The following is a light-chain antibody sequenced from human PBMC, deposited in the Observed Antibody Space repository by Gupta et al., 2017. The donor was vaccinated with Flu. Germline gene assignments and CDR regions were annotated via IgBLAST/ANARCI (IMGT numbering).Light chain of an antibody. CDR2: DVT. CDR1: FSGVGAYNY. V-gene: IGLV2-11*03. CDR3: CAYATTHTWV. J-gene: IGLJ3*02. Sequence: SVTISCTGTFSGVGAYNYVSWYQQHPGTAPMLMFADVTKRPSGVPERFAASKSGNTAFTTISGLEAVDEAYYYCCAYATTHTWVFGGGTQLTVL.